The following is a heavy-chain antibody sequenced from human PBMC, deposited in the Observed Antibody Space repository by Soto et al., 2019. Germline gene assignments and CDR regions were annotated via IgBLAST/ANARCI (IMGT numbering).Heavy chain of an antibody. D-gene: IGHD2-15*01. CDR3: ARASCSGGRCYSDAFDI. J-gene: IGHJ3*02. CDR1: GYSFTSYW. CDR2: IYPGDSDT. Sequence: GESLKISCTGSGYSFTSYWIGWVRQLPGKGLEWMGIIYPGDSDTRYSPSFQGQVTISADKSISTAYLQWSSLKASDTAMYYCARASCSGGRCYSDAFDIWGQGTMVTVSS. V-gene: IGHV5-51*01.